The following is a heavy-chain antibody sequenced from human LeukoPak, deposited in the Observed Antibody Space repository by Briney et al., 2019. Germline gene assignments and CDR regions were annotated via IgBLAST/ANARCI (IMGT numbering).Heavy chain of an antibody. CDR3: ASLSGVPEY. Sequence: GGSLRLSCAASGFTFSTYWMSWVRQAPGKGLQWLANIRKDGSEKYYVDSVKGRFTISRDNVKNSVFLQMNGLRVEDTAVYYRASLSGVPEYWGQGTLVSVSS. CDR1: GFTFSTYW. CDR2: IRKDGSEK. V-gene: IGHV3-7*01. J-gene: IGHJ4*02. D-gene: IGHD7-27*01.